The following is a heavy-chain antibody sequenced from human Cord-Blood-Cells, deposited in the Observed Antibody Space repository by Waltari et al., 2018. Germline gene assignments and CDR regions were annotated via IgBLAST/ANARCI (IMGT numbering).Heavy chain of an antibody. CDR2: INHGGRS. D-gene: IGHD3-22*01. CDR1: GWTFSGYY. Sequence: QVQLQQWGAGLLKPSETLSLTCAVYGWTFSGYYWSRIRQPTGTGLEWIGEINHGGRSDTTPSLNSRVNKLVDTSKNKFALKLSSVTAADTAEYYCAREGGRNYYDSSGYYYYYGMDVWGQWTTVTVAS. V-gene: IGHV4-34*01. J-gene: IGHJ6*02. CDR3: AREGGRNYYDSSGYYYYYGMDV.